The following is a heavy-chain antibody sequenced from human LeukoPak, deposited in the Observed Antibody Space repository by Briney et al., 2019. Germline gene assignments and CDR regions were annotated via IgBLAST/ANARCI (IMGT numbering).Heavy chain of an antibody. CDR2: ISYDGSNK. J-gene: IGHJ4*02. CDR1: GFTFSSYA. V-gene: IGHV3-30*01. CDR3: AGARSRYSSSPPLNY. D-gene: IGHD6-6*01. Sequence: PGGALRLSFAASGFTFSSYAMHWVRQAPGKGLEWVAVISYDGSNKYYADSVKGRFTLSRDNSKNTLYLQMNSLRDEDTAVYYCAGARSRYSSSPPLNYWGQGTLVTVSS.